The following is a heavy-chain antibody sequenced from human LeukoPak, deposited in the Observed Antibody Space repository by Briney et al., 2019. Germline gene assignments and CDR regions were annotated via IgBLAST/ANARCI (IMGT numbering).Heavy chain of an antibody. D-gene: IGHD5-24*01. J-gene: IGHJ6*03. V-gene: IGHV3-66*01. CDR3: ARAIEMATDNYYYYYYMDV. CDR1: GFTFDAYA. Sequence: GGSLRLSCAASGFTFDAYAMSWVRQAPGKGLEWVSVIYSGGSTYYADSVKGRFTISRDNSKNTLYLQMNSLRAEDTAVYYCARAIEMATDNYYYYYYMDVWGKGTTVTVSS. CDR2: IYSGGST.